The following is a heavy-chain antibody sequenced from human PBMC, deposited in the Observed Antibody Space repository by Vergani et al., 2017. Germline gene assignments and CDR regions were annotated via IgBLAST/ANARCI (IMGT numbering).Heavy chain of an antibody. D-gene: IGHD3-9*01. CDR1: GFTFSSYA. Sequence: EVQLVESGGGLVKPGGSLRLSCSASGFTFSSYAMHWVRQAPGKGLEYVSAISSNGGSTYYADSVKGRFTISRDNSKNTLYLQMSSLRAEDTAVYYCVKNAYYDILTGYYVDYWGQGTLVTVSS. CDR2: ISSNGGST. CDR3: VKNAYYDILTGYYVDY. J-gene: IGHJ4*02. V-gene: IGHV3-64D*06.